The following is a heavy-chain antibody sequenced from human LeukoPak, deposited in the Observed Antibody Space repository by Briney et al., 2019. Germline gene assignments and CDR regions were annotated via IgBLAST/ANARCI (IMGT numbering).Heavy chain of an antibody. D-gene: IGHD6-19*01. Sequence: ASVKVSCKASGYTFTGYYMHWVRQAPGQGLEWMGWINPNSGGTNYAQKFQGRVTMTRDTSISTAYMELSSLRSEDTAVYYCATSQWLVLKDAFDIWGQGTMVTVSS. CDR3: ATSQWLVLKDAFDI. CDR2: INPNSGGT. V-gene: IGHV1-2*02. J-gene: IGHJ3*02. CDR1: GYTFTGYY.